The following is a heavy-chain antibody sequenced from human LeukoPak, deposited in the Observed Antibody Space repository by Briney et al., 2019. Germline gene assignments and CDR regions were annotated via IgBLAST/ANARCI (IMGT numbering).Heavy chain of an antibody. D-gene: IGHD6-19*01. CDR1: GGSISSYY. V-gene: IGHV4-34*01. Sequence: SETLSLTCTVSGGSISSYYWSWIRQPPGKGLEWIGEINHSGSTNYNPSLKSRVTISVDTSKNQFSLKLSSVTAADTAVYYCARGIRSSGWYNYWGQGTLVTVSS. CDR2: INHSGST. J-gene: IGHJ4*02. CDR3: ARGIRSSGWYNY.